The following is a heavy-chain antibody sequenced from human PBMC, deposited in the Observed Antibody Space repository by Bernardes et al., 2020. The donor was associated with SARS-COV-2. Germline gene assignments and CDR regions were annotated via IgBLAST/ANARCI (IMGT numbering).Heavy chain of an antibody. J-gene: IGHJ4*02. V-gene: IGHV3-23*01. Sequence: GGSLRLSCAASGFTFSSYWMSWVRQAPGKGLEWVSSISGDGKSKYYSYSVSGRFAISRDNSKNTLYLQMNSLRAEDTAVYYCAKSGGDDCGDYEYYFDQWGQGTVVTISS. D-gene: IGHD4-17*01. CDR3: AKSGGDDCGDYEYYFDQ. CDR1: GFTFSSYW. CDR2: ISGDGKSK.